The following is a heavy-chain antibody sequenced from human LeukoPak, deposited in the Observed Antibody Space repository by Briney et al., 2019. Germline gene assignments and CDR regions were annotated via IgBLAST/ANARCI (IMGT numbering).Heavy chain of an antibody. CDR3: ARGSSVSRYFDWLFHN. CDR2: INPTGGNT. V-gene: IGHV1-46*01. CDR1: GYTFPRYF. D-gene: IGHD3-9*01. J-gene: IGHJ4*02. Sequence: ASVKVSCKASGYTFPRYFMHGVRQAPGQGLEWMGRINPTGGNTTYAQQFQCRVTMTTDTSTSAVYMELSSLRFDDTAVYYCARGSSVSRYFDWLFHNWGQGTLVTVSP.